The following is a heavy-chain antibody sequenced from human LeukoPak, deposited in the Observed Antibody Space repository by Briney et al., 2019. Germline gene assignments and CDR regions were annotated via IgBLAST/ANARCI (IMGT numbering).Heavy chain of an antibody. CDR1: GGSIINSNYY. V-gene: IGHV4-39*01. J-gene: IGHJ4*02. D-gene: IGHD2-2*01. CDR3: ARRLFTNYFDY. CDR2: IFYSGNT. Sequence: SETLSLTCTVSGGSIINSNYYWGWIRQPPGKGLEWIGNIFYSGNTYYNVSLKSRVSISVDTSKNQFSLKVSSVTATDTAVYFCARRLFTNYFDYWGQGILVTVSS.